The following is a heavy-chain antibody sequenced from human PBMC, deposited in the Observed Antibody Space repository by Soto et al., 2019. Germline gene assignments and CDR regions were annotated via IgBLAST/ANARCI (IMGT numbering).Heavy chain of an antibody. CDR2: IIPIFGTA. J-gene: IGHJ5*02. D-gene: IGHD2-2*01. CDR1: GGTFSSYA. V-gene: IGHV1-69*13. CDR3: ARSRPGQPSSTNWFDR. Sequence: SVKISCKASGGTFSSYAISWVRQAPGQGLEWMGGIIPIFGTANYAQKFQGRVTITADESTSTAYMELSSLRSEDTAVYYCARSRPGQPSSTNWFDRWGEGTPFTITS.